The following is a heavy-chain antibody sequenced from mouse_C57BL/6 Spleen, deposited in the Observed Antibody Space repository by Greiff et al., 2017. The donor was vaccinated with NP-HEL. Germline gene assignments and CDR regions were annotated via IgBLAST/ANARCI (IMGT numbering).Heavy chain of an antibody. Sequence: VQLQQSGPELVKPGDSVKISCKASGYSFTGYFMNWVMQSHGKSLEWIGRINPYNGDTFYNQKFKGKATLTVDKSSSTAHMELRSLTSEDSAVYYCARPFITTVGGAMDYWGQGTSVTVSS. V-gene: IGHV1-20*01. D-gene: IGHD1-1*01. J-gene: IGHJ4*01. CDR1: GYSFTGYF. CDR3: ARPFITTVGGAMDY. CDR2: INPYNGDT.